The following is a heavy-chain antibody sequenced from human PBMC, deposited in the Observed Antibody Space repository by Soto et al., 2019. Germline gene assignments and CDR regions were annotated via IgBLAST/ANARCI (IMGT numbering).Heavy chain of an antibody. D-gene: IGHD4-17*01. CDR1: GFTFSSYA. J-gene: IGHJ6*02. CDR2: ISYDGSNK. CDR3: ASEVDVGDYLYYGMDV. Sequence: HPGGSLRLSCAASGFTFSSYAMHWVRQAPGKGLEWVAVISYDGSNKYYADSVKARFTISRDNSKNTLYLQMNSLRAEDTAVYYCASEVDVGDYLYYGMDVWGQGTPVTVFS. V-gene: IGHV3-30-3*01.